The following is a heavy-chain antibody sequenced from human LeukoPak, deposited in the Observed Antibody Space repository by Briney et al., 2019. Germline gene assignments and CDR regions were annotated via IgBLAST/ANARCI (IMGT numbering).Heavy chain of an antibody. J-gene: IGHJ4*02. V-gene: IGHV4-39*01. D-gene: IGHD1-26*01. CDR1: GGSISSYY. Sequence: PSETLSLTCTVSGGSISSYYWSWIRQPPGKGLEWIGSIYYSGSTYYNPSLKSRVTISVDTSKNQFSLKLSSVTAADTAVYYCARRDRERREGFDYWGQGTLVTVSS. CDR3: ARRDRERREGFDY. CDR2: IYYSGST.